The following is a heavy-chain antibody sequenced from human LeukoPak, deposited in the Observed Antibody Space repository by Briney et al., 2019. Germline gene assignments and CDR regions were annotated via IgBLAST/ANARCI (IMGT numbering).Heavy chain of an antibody. D-gene: IGHD3-22*01. CDR3: ARDDRAGYYDSTFAFDI. Sequence: KPSETLSLTCTVSGGSISSYYWSWLRQPAGKGLEGLGRIYTSGSTNYNPSLESRVTMSVDTSKNQFSLKLSSVTAADTAVYYCARDDRAGYYDSTFAFDIWGQGTMVTVSS. J-gene: IGHJ3*02. CDR2: IYTSGST. V-gene: IGHV4-4*07. CDR1: GGSISSYY.